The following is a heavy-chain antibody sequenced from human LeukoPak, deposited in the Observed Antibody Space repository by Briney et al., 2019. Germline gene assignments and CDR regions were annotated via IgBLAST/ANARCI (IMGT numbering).Heavy chain of an antibody. CDR2: LNWNGGST. CDR1: GFTFDDYG. CDR3: AKSWGQHYYYYMDV. V-gene: IGHV3-20*04. J-gene: IGHJ6*03. D-gene: IGHD7-27*01. Sequence: GGSLRLSCAASGFTFDDYGMSWVRQAPGKGLEWVSGLNWNGGSTGYADSVKGRFTISRDNAKNSLYLQMNSLRAEDTALYYCAKSWGQHYYYYMDVWGKGTTVTVSS.